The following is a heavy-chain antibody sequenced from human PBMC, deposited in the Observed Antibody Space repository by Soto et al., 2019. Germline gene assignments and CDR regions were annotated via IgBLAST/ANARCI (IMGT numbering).Heavy chain of an antibody. J-gene: IGHJ4*02. Sequence: QVQLVESGGGVVQPGRSLRLSCAASGFTFSSYAMHWVRQAPGKGLEWVAVISYDGSNKYYADSVKGRFTISRDNSKNTPYLQMNSLRAEDTAVYYCARAGYSTLDPDFDYWGQGTLVTVSS. V-gene: IGHV3-30-3*01. D-gene: IGHD2-15*01. CDR1: GFTFSSYA. CDR3: ARAGYSTLDPDFDY. CDR2: ISYDGSNK.